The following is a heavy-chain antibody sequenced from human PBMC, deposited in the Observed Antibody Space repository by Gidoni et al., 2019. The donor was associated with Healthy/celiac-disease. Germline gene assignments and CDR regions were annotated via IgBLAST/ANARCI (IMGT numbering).Heavy chain of an antibody. Sequence: EVQLVESGGGLVQPGGSLRLSCAASGFTFSDHYMDWVRQAPGKGLEWVGRTRNKANSYTTEYAASVKGRFTISRDDSKNSLYLQMNSLKTEDTAVYYCASVRAGSFFDYWGQGTLVTVSS. D-gene: IGHD6-19*01. V-gene: IGHV3-72*01. J-gene: IGHJ4*02. CDR2: TRNKANSYTT. CDR3: ASVRAGSFFDY. CDR1: GFTFSDHY.